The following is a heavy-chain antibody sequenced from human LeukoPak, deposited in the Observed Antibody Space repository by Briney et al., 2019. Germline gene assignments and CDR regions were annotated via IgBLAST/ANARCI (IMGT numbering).Heavy chain of an antibody. J-gene: IGHJ4*02. CDR1: GFTLSSYA. CDR3: ARGGPWYYDILTGYPGAN. Sequence: QAGGSLRLSCAASGFTLSSYAMHWVRQAPGKGLEGVAVISYDGSNKYYADSVKGRFTISRDNSKNTLYLQMNSLRAEDTAVYYCARGGPWYYDILTGYPGANWGQGTLVTVSS. D-gene: IGHD3-9*01. CDR2: ISYDGSNK. V-gene: IGHV3-30*04.